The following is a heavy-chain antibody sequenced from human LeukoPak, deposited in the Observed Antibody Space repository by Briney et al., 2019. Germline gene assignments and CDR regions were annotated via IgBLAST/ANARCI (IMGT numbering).Heavy chain of an antibody. V-gene: IGHV4-34*01. CDR2: INHSGST. D-gene: IGHD4-4*01. Sequence: PSETLSLTCAVYGGSFSGYYWSWIRQPPGKGLEWIGEINHSGSTNYNPSLKSRVTISVDTSKNQFSLKLSSVTAADTAVYYCARGSSRYSNYYYDAFDIWGQGTMVTVSS. CDR3: ARGSSRYSNYYYDAFDI. J-gene: IGHJ3*02. CDR1: GGSFSGYY.